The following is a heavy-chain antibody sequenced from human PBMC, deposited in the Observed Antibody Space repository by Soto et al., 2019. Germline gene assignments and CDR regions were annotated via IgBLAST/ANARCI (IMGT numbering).Heavy chain of an antibody. J-gene: IGHJ4*02. Sequence: VAAVSHDGSNKYYADSVKGRVTISRDNSINTVYLQMNSLRAEDTAVYYCARVSIAVAGIAYYFDYWGQGTLVTVSS. CDR3: ARVSIAVAGIAYYFDY. D-gene: IGHD6-19*01. CDR2: VSHDGSNK. V-gene: IGHV3-30-3*01.